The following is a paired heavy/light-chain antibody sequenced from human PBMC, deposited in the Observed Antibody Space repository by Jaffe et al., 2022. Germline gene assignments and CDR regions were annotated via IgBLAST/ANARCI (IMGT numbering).Light chain of an antibody. V-gene: IGLV4-69*01. Sequence: QLILTQSPSASASLGASVKLTCTLSSGHSTYAITWHQQQPEKGPRYVMKVNSDGRYTKGDGIPDRFSGSSSGAERHLIISSLQSEDEADYYCQTWGTGIWVFGGGTKLTVL. J-gene: IGLJ3*02. CDR3: QTWGTGIWV. CDR2: VNSDGRY. CDR1: SGHSTYA.
Heavy chain of an antibody. D-gene: IGHD1-1*01. V-gene: IGHV3-7*05. CDR3: VTDRDRDAWI. CDR2: IKFDEIEK. CDR1: GFTFSNYW. J-gene: IGHJ4*02. Sequence: EVQLVGSGGGLVQRGESLRLSCAASGFTFSNYWFSWVRQAPGKGLEWVANIKFDEIEKYHLDSVKGRFTVSRDNAKNFLYLQMNSLRAEDTAVYYCVTDRDRDAWIWGQGILVTVSS.